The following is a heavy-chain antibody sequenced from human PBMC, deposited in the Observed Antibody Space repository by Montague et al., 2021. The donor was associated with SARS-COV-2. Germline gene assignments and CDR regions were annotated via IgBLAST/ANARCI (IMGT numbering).Heavy chain of an antibody. CDR2: INYRGTT. CDR3: ARNNDGYNRWYYFDY. J-gene: IGHJ4*02. Sequence: INYRGTTHSNPSLKSRVTISVDTSKSLCSLTLSSVTAADTAIYYCARNNDGYNRWYYFDYWGQGTLVTVS. V-gene: IGHV4-39*01. D-gene: IGHD5-24*01.